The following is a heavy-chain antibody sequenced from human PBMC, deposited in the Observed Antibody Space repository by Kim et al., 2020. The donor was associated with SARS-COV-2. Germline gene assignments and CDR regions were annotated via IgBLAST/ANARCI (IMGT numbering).Heavy chain of an antibody. V-gene: IGHV1-2*02. CDR1: GYTFTGYY. CDR3: ARVQGIAAAGTVHYPHPVDY. D-gene: IGHD6-13*01. Sequence: ASVKVSCKASGYTFTGYYMHWVRQAPGQGLEWMGWINPISGGTNYAQKFQGRVTITGDTSISTAYMELSRLRSDDTAVYYCARVQGIAAAGTVHYPHPVDYWGQGTLVTVSS. CDR2: INPISGGT. J-gene: IGHJ4*02.